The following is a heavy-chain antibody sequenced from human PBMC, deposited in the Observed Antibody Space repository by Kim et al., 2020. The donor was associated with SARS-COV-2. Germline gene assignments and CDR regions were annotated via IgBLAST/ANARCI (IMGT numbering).Heavy chain of an antibody. CDR1: GDSVSNNSAT. CDR2: TYYGSKWYN. CDR3: ARGDSFDP. J-gene: IGHJ5*02. D-gene: IGHD3-3*01. Sequence: SQTLSLTCAISGDSVSNNSATWNWIRQSPSRGLEWLGRTYYGSKWYNDYAVSVKSRITINPDTSKNQFSLHLNSLTPEDTAVYYCARGDSFDPWGQGTLVTVSS. V-gene: IGHV6-1*01.